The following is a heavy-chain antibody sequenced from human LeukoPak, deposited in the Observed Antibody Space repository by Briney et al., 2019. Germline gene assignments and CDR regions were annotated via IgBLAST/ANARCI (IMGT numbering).Heavy chain of an antibody. J-gene: IGHJ4*02. CDR3: ARSSGYSGYDPDY. Sequence: GGSLRLSCAASGFTFSSYSMNWVRQAPGKGLEWVSSISSSSYIYYADSVKGRFTISRDNAKNSLYLQMNSLRAEDTAVYYCARSSGYSGYDPDYWGQGNLVTVSS. CDR1: GFTFSSYS. CDR2: ISSSSYI. V-gene: IGHV3-21*01. D-gene: IGHD5-12*01.